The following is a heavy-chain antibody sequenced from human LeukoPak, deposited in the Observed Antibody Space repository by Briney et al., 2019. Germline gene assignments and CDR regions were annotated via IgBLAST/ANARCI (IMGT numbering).Heavy chain of an antibody. CDR3: ARGPITMVRGVPPYFDY. CDR1: GGSISSYY. V-gene: IGHV4-59*08. Sequence: SETLSLTCTVSGGSISSYYWSWIRQPPGKGLEWIGYVYYSGSINYNPSLKSRVTISVDTSKNQFSLKLSSVTAADTAVYYCARGPITMVRGVPPYFDYWGQGTLVTVSS. D-gene: IGHD3-10*01. CDR2: VYYSGSI. J-gene: IGHJ4*02.